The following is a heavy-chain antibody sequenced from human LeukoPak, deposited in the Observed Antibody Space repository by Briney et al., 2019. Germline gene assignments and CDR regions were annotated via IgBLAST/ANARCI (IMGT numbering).Heavy chain of an antibody. CDR3: ARGVEYSSSPKVWYLDL. D-gene: IGHD6-6*01. CDR1: GYTFTGYY. CDR2: INPNSGGT. J-gene: IGHJ2*01. Sequence: WASVKVSCKASGYTFTGYYMHWVRQAPGQGLEWMGWINPNSGGTNYAQKFQGRVTMTRDTSISTAYMELSRLRSDDTAVYYCARGVEYSSSPKVWYLDLWPCGTLVTVSS. V-gene: IGHV1-2*02.